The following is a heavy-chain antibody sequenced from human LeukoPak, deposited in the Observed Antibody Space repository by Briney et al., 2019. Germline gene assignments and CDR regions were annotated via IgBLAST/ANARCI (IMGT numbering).Heavy chain of an antibody. CDR1: GYTFTSYA. V-gene: IGHV1-3*01. D-gene: IGHD3-16*01. Sequence: ASVKVSCKASGYTFTSYAMHWVRQAPGQRLEWMGWINAGNGNTKYSQKFQGRVTITRDTSASTAYMELSSLRSEDTAVYYCARADGGSWGTFDYWGQGTLVTVSS. CDR2: INAGNGNT. CDR3: ARADGGSWGTFDY. J-gene: IGHJ4*02.